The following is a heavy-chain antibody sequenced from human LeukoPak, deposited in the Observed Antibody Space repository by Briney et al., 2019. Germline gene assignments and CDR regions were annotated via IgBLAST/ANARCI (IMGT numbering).Heavy chain of an antibody. V-gene: IGHV3-30*03. CDR3: ARALNYDWDV. CDR2: ISYDGSNK. J-gene: IGHJ6*02. Sequence: QTGGSLRLSCAASGFTFSSYGMHWVRQAPGKGLEWVAVISYDGSNKYYADSVQGRFTISRDNPKKTVFLQMNSLRAEDTAEYYCARALNYDWDVWGQGTTVTVSS. CDR1: GFTFSSYG.